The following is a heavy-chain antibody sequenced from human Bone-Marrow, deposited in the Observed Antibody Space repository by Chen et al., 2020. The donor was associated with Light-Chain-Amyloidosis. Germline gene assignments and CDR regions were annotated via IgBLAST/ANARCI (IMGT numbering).Heavy chain of an antibody. D-gene: IGHD1-26*01. J-gene: IGHJ4*02. CDR2: IRYDGSNK. CDR1: GFTFSSYG. Sequence: GGGVVQPGGSLRLSCAASGFTFSSYGMHWVRQAPGKGLEWVAFIRYDGSNKYYADSVKGRFTISRDNSKNTLYLQMNSLRPEDTAFYYCVRAAEGGTYLEGIDHWGQGTLVTVSP. V-gene: IGHV3-30*02. CDR3: VRAAEGGTYLEGIDH.